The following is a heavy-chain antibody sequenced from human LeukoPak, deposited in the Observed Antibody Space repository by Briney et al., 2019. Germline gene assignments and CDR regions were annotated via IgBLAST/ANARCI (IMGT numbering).Heavy chain of an antibody. CDR3: ARDHYGSGSFPFDY. CDR2: ISAYNGNT. Sequence: ASVKVSCKASGYTFTSYGISWVRQAPGQGVEWMGWISAYNGNTNYAQKLQGRVTMTTDTSTSTAYMELRSLRSDDTTVYYCARDHYGSGSFPFDYWGQGTLVTVSS. CDR1: GYTFTSYG. D-gene: IGHD3-10*01. V-gene: IGHV1-18*01. J-gene: IGHJ4*02.